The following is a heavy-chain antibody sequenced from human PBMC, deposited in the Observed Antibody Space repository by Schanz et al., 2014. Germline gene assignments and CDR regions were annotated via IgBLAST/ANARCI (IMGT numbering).Heavy chain of an antibody. CDR3: ARSGVDV. Sequence: VQLVESGGGVVQPGGSLRLSCAASGFSFSSFGMHWVRQAPGKGLEWVSCITGGSTTYTYYADSVRGRFTISSDNAKSSVYLQMNSLRAEETAVYYCARSGVDVWGQGTTVTVSS. V-gene: IGHV3-21*01. CDR1: GFSFSSFG. CDR2: ITGGSTTYT. D-gene: IGHD3-10*01. J-gene: IGHJ6*02.